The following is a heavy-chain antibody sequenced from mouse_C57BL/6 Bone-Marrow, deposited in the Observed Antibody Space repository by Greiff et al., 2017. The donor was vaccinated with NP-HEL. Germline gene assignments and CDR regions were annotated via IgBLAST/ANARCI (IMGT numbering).Heavy chain of an antibody. CDR2: IDPENGDT. J-gene: IGHJ3*01. CDR3: TTAWFAY. V-gene: IGHV14-4*01. CDR1: GFNIKDDY. Sequence: EVQRVESGAELVRPGASVKLSCTASGFNIKDDYMHWVKQRPEQGLEWIGWIDPENGDTEYASKFQGKATITADTSSNTAHLQLSSLTSEDTAVYYCTTAWFAYWGQGTLVTVSA.